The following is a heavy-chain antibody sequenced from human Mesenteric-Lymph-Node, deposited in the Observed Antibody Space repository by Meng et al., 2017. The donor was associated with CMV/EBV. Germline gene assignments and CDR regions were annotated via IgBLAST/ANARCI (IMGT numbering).Heavy chain of an antibody. CDR3: AKDLDYYDSSGYSY. CDR2: IRYDGSNK. CDR1: GFTFSSYG. D-gene: IGHD3-22*01. J-gene: IGHJ4*02. Sequence: SGFTFSSYGMHWVRQAPGKGVEWVAFIRYDGSNKYYADSVKGRFTISRDNSKNTLYLQMNSLRAEDTAVYYCAKDLDYYDSSGYSYWGQGTLVTVSS. V-gene: IGHV3-30*02.